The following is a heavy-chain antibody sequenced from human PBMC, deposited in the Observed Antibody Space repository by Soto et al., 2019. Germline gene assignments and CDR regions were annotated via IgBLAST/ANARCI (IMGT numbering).Heavy chain of an antibody. CDR3: ARALRKGRPQTSEQHGMGI. Sequence: VKGLEWIGYIYYSGSTNYNPSLKSRVTISVDTSKHQFSLKLSSVTAADTAVYYCARALRKGRPQTSEQHGMGIWGQGPT. D-gene: IGHD6-13*01. J-gene: IGHJ6*01. CDR2: IYYSGST. V-gene: IGHV4-59*01.